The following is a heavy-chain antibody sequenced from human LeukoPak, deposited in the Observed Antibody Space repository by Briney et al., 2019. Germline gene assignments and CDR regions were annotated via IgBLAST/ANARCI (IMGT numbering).Heavy chain of an antibody. J-gene: IGHJ3*02. CDR2: ISYDGSNK. CDR3: ARELGVRVIGDAFDI. CDR1: GFTFSSYA. D-gene: IGHD3-22*01. V-gene: IGHV3-30-3*01. Sequence: GGSLRLSCAASGFTFSSYAMHWVRQAPSKGLEWVAVISYDGSNKYYADSVKGRFTISRDNSKNTLYLQMNSLRAEDTAVYYCARELGVRVIGDAFDIWGQGTMVTVSS.